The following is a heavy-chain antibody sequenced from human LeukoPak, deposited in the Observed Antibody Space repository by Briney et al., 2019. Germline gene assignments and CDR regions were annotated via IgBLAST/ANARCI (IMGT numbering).Heavy chain of an antibody. D-gene: IGHD2-2*01. V-gene: IGHV3-23*01. J-gene: IGHJ4*02. CDR1: GFTFSKNA. CDR2: LSGSGADT. CDR3: AKDPYGTRYFDS. Sequence: PGGSLRLSCAASGFTFSKNAMSWVRQAPGKGLEWVSSLSGSGADTYYADSVKGRFTISGDNAKNTAYLQMNSLRAEDTAVYYFAKDPYGTRYFDSWGQGTLVTAS.